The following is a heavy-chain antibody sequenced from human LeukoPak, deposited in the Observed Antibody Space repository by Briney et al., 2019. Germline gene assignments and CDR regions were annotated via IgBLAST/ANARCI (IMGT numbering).Heavy chain of an antibody. CDR1: GGSISSGSYY. D-gene: IGHD2-2*03. V-gene: IGHV4-61*02. CDR2: IYSGGNT. CDR3: ARVDSDAFDM. Sequence: PSETLSLTCTVSGGSISSGSYYWSWIRQPAGKGLEWIGRIYSGGNTNYHPSLKSRVTMSIDTSKNQFSLTLNSVTAADTAVYYCARVDSDAFDMWGQGTMVTVSS. J-gene: IGHJ3*02.